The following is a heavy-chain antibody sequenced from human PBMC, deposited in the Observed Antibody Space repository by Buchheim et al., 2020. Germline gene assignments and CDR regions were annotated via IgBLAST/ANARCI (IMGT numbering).Heavy chain of an antibody. J-gene: IGHJ6*02. CDR1: GGSFSASY. CDR3: ARESDTTMRYYGMDV. CDR2: INHSGGT. D-gene: IGHD5-18*01. Sequence: QVQLQQWGAGLLKPSETLSLTCGVYGGSFSASYWAWIRQPPGKGLEWIGEINHSGGTNYNPSLRSRVTISIDTSKNQFPLKLSSVTAADTAVYYWARESDTTMRYYGMDVWGQGTT. V-gene: IGHV4-34*01.